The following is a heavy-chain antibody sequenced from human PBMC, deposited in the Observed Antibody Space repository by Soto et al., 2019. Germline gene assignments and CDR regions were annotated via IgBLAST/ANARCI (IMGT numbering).Heavy chain of an antibody. D-gene: IGHD1-1*01. CDR1: GLNFNRNG. J-gene: IGHJ6*02. CDR2: IWYDGSKE. V-gene: IGHV3-33*01. CDR3: ARDRSAGNYFYYGIDV. Sequence: QVHLVESGGGVVQPGRSLRLSCAASGLNFNRNGMHWVRQAPGKGLEWVAVIWYDGSKESYSDSVKGRFTISRDNSMNMLYLQMNSVRVEDTAVYFCARDRSAGNYFYYGIDVWGQGTTVTVSS.